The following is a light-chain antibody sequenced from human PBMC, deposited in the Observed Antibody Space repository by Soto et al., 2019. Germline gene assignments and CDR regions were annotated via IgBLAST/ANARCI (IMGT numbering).Light chain of an antibody. CDR2: DAS. CDR3: QQYENLPLT. V-gene: IGKV1-33*01. J-gene: IGKJ4*01. Sequence: DIQMTQSPSSLSASVGGRVTITCQASQDITNYLNWYHHKPGKAPKLLIYDASNLETGVPSRFSGSGSGTHFTFTINNLQPEDIGTYYCQQYENLPLTFGGGTKVEIK. CDR1: QDITNY.